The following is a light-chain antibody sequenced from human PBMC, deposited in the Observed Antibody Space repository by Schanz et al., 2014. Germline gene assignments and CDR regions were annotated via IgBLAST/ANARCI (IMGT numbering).Light chain of an antibody. CDR1: SSDVGGYNY. Sequence: QSALTQPPSASGSPGQSVTISCTGTSSDVGGYNYVSWYQQHPGKAPKLMIYEVSKRPSGVPDRFSGSKSGNTASLTISRLQAEDEADYYCCSYAGSSTLVFGGGTKLTVL. CDR2: EVS. J-gene: IGLJ2*01. CDR3: CSYAGSSTLV. V-gene: IGLV2-8*01.